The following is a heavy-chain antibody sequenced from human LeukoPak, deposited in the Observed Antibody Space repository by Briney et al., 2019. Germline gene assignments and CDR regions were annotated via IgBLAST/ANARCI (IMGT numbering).Heavy chain of an antibody. V-gene: IGHV1-69*04. J-gene: IGHJ4*02. CDR3: AREDSSQTADY. CDR1: GGNFSSFA. D-gene: IGHD3-22*01. Sequence: ASVKVSCKASGGNFSSFAISWVRQAPGQGLEWMGRIIPILGIANYAQKFQGRVTMTRDTSTSTVYMELSSLRSEDTAVYYCAREDSSQTADYWGQGTLVTVSS. CDR2: IIPILGIA.